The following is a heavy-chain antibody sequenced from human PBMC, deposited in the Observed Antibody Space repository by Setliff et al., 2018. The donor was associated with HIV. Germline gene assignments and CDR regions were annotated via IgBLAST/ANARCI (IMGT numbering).Heavy chain of an antibody. CDR3: ARTDYDSGKSVLDS. J-gene: IGHJ5*01. CDR1: GFTFSKSA. V-gene: IGHV1-3*01. D-gene: IGHD3-10*01. Sequence: ASVKVSCKASGFTFSKSAIHWVRQAPGQRLELMAWNNAANGHAKYSQKFQGRVTITRDTSATIAYMELSSLTSEDTALYFCARTDYDSGKSVLDSWGQGTLVTVSS. CDR2: NNAANGHA.